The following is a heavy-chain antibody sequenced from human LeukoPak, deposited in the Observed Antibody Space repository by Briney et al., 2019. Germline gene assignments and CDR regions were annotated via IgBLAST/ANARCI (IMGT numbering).Heavy chain of an antibody. CDR3: ARVRLGDNFYPFDD. D-gene: IGHD3-16*01. V-gene: IGHV3-74*03. J-gene: IGHJ5*02. CDR2: ISGGGGET. CDR1: GFTFSRFW. Sequence: PGGSLRLSCAASGFTFSRFWICWVRHAPGKGLVWVSRISGGGGETLYADSVKGRFTISRDNSKNTLYLQMNSLRAEDTAVYYCARVRLGDNFYPFDDWGTRTMVTVSS.